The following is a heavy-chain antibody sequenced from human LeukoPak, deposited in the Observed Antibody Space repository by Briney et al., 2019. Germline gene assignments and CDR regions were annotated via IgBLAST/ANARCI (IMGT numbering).Heavy chain of an antibody. D-gene: IGHD1-26*01. V-gene: IGHV4-59*01. J-gene: IGHJ3*02. CDR2: IYYSGST. Sequence: SETLSLTCTVSGGSISSYYWSWIRQPPGKGLEWIGYIYYSGSTNYNPSLKSRVTISVDTSKNQFSLKLSSVTAADTAVYYCARVSRSYPHAFDIWGQGTMVTVSS. CDR1: GGSISSYY. CDR3: ARVSRSYPHAFDI.